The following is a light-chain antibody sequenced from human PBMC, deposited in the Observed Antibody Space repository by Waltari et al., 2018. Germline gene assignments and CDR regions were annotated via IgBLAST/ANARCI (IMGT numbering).Light chain of an antibody. V-gene: IGKV3-20*01. Sequence: EIVLTQSPGTLSLSPGEGATLSCRTSRTIRTTYLAWYQQKPGQARTILIYGTFSGATCIPDRFTGSGSGTDFSLTISSLEPEDFATYYCQQYDISPLTFGGGTKVEIK. CDR1: RTIRTTY. J-gene: IGKJ4*01. CDR2: GTF. CDR3: QQYDISPLT.